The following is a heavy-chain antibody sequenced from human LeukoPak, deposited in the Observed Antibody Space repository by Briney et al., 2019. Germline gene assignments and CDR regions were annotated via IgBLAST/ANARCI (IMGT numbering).Heavy chain of an antibody. Sequence: SETLSLTCAVYGGSFSGYYWSWIRQPPGKGLEWIGEINHSGSTNYSPSLKSRVTISVDTSKNQFSLKLSSVTAADTAVYYCASAYCSSTSCYVPYYMDVWGKGTTVTVSS. CDR2: INHSGST. D-gene: IGHD2-2*01. CDR1: GGSFSGYY. V-gene: IGHV4-34*01. J-gene: IGHJ6*03. CDR3: ASAYCSSTSCYVPYYMDV.